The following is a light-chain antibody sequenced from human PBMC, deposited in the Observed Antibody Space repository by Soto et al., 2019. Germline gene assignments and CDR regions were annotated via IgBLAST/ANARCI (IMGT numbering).Light chain of an antibody. J-gene: IGKJ5*01. CDR2: AAS. V-gene: IGKV1-39*01. CDR3: QQSYRTPT. Sequence: DIQLTHSPSFLSASVGDRVTITFRSSQGISSYLAWYQQKPGKAPKLLIFAASSLQSGVPSRFSGSGSGTDYTLTISSLQPEDFATYYCQQSYRTPTFGQGTRLEIK. CDR1: QGISSY.